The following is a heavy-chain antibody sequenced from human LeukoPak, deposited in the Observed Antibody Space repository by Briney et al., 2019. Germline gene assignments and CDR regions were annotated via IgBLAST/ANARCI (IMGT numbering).Heavy chain of an antibody. D-gene: IGHD3-22*01. Sequence: PSVKVSCKSFGYTFTGQYLHWVRQAPGQGLEWMGWINPKSGDTNYAQKFEGRVTMTGDTSISTAYMELGRLTSDETALYYCARAKGYHDCSGSYRSFYFDLWGQGTLVTVSS. J-gene: IGHJ5*02. V-gene: IGHV1-2*02. CDR3: ARAKGYHDCSGSYRSFYFDL. CDR2: INPKSGDT. CDR1: GYTFTGQY.